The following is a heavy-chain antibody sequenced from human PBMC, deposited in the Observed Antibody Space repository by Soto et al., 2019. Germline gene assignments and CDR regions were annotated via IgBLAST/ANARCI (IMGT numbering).Heavy chain of an antibody. Sequence: QVQLVQSGAEVKKPGASVKVSCKASGYTFTSYGISWVRQAPGQGLEWMGWISAYNGNTNYAEKLQGRVTMTTDTSTSTAYMELRSLRSDDTAVYYCLRDDGGNSWFPGKKRDDYGMDVWGRGTTVTVSS. CDR1: GYTFTSYG. D-gene: IGHD2-21*02. CDR2: ISAYNGNT. CDR3: LRDDGGNSWFPGKKRDDYGMDV. V-gene: IGHV1-18*01. J-gene: IGHJ6*01.